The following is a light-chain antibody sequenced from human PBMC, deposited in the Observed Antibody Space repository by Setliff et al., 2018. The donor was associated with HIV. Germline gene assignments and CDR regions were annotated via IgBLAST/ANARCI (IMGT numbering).Light chain of an antibody. CDR2: EVN. Sequence: QSALTQPASVSGSPGQSITISCTGTNSDVGSYNFVSWYQLHPGKAPKLMIYEVNNRPSGVSNRFSGSKSGNTASLTISGLQAEDEADYYCYSYAGDTAFYVFGIGTKV. CDR3: YSYAGDTAFYV. V-gene: IGLV2-23*02. J-gene: IGLJ1*01. CDR1: NSDVGSYNF.